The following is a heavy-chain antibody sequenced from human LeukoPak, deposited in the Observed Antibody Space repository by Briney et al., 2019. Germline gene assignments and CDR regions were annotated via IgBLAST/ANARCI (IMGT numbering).Heavy chain of an antibody. CDR2: LYHSGST. CDR3: ARESIAARYYFDY. V-gene: IGHV4-38-2*02. J-gene: IGHJ4*02. D-gene: IGHD6-13*01. CDR1: GHSISSSYY. Sequence: SETLSLTCTVSGHSISSSYYWGWIRQPPGKGLEWIGSLYHSGSTNYNPSLKSRVTISVDTSKNQCSLNLSSVTAADTAVYYCARESIAARYYFDYWGQGSLVTVSS.